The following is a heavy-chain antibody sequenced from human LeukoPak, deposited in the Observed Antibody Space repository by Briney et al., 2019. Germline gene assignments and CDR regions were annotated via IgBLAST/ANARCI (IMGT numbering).Heavy chain of an antibody. J-gene: IGHJ4*02. V-gene: IGHV3-15*01. Sequence: GGSLRLSCAASGFTFSNAWMSWVRQAPGKGLEWVGRIKSKTDGGTTDYAAPVQGRFTISRDDSKNTLYLQMNSLKIEDTAVYYCTTYCSSASCYHYFDYWGQRTLVTVSS. CDR3: TTYCSSASCYHYFDY. CDR1: GFTFSNAW. CDR2: IKSKTDGGTT. D-gene: IGHD2-2*01.